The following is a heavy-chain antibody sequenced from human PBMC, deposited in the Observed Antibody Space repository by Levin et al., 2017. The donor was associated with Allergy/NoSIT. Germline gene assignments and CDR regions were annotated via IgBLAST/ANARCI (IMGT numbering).Heavy chain of an antibody. J-gene: IGHJ4*02. Sequence: GESLKISCKASGYTFTGYYMHWVRQAPGQGLEWMGWINPNSGGTNYAQKFQGRVTMTRDTSISTAYMELSRLRSDDTAVYYCASCSGGSCYSGFDYWGQGTLVTVSS. V-gene: IGHV1-2*02. D-gene: IGHD2-15*01. CDR3: ASCSGGSCYSGFDY. CDR1: GYTFTGYY. CDR2: INPNSGGT.